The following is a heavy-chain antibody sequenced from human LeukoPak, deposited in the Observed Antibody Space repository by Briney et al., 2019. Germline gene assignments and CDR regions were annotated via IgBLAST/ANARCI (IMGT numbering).Heavy chain of an antibody. J-gene: IGHJ2*01. D-gene: IGHD3-3*01. V-gene: IGHV1-18*01. Sequence: ASVKVSCKASGYSFSTYGISWVRQAPGQGLEWMGWFSGYNGNTNYAQKFQGRVTMTTDTSTNTAYMELGSLTSDDTAVYYCARANRYNFWRGSYTSLWYFDLWGRGTLVTVSS. CDR1: GYSFSTYG. CDR2: FSGYNGNT. CDR3: ARANRYNFWRGSYTSLWYFDL.